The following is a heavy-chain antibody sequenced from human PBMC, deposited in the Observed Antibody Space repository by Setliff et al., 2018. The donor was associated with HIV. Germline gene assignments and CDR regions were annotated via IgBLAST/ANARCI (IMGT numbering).Heavy chain of an antibody. Sequence: GGSLRLSCSASGFTFSSYEMSWVRQAPGKGLEWVSYISSSTSTIYYADSVKGLFTISRDNAKNSLYLQMNSLRAEDTAVYYCARGWFDSWGQGTLVTVST. J-gene: IGHJ5*01. CDR2: ISSSTSTI. V-gene: IGHV3-48*03. CDR1: GFTFSSYE. CDR3: ARGWFDS.